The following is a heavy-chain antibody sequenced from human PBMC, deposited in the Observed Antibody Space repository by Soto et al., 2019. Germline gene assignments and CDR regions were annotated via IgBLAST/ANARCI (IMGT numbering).Heavy chain of an antibody. CDR3: AKDRRITMVRGVLRVFDS. CDR1: GFTVSNYP. J-gene: IGHJ4*01. D-gene: IGHD3-10*01. CDR2: ISGSGETP. V-gene: IGHV3-23*01. Sequence: PWWSIRLSCAASGFTVSNYPISGARQAPGKGLEWVSGISGSGETPYYADSVKGRFTISRDNYKNMLYLQMNSLRAEDTAVYYCAKDRRITMVRGVLRVFDSWGQGNLVTVYS.